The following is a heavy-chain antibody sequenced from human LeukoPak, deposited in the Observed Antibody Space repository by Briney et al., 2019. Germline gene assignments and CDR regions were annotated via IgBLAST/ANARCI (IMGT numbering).Heavy chain of an antibody. CDR1: GGSITTNNYY. J-gene: IGHJ5*02. CDR2: ISYSGST. D-gene: IGHD2-2*02. CDR3: TRRPHTDPGLVDP. Sequence: PSETLSLTCTVSGGSITTNNYYWGWIRQPPGKGLEWIGMISYSGSTYYNPSLKSRVTISRETSKNQFSLKVRSVTAADTAVYYCTRRPHTDPGLVDPWGKGTLVNVSS. V-gene: IGHV4-39*01.